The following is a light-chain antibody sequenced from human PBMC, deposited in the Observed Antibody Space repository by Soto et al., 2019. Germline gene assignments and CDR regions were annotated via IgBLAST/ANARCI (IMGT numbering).Light chain of an antibody. Sequence: QSALTQPASVSGSPGRWITISCTGTSSDVGGYNYVSWYQQHPGKAPKLMIYDVSNRPSGVSNRFSGSKSGNTASLTISGLQAEDEADYYCSSYTSSSTLVVFGGGTQLTVL. CDR1: SSDVGGYNY. J-gene: IGLJ2*01. V-gene: IGLV2-14*01. CDR3: SSYTSSSTLVV. CDR2: DVS.